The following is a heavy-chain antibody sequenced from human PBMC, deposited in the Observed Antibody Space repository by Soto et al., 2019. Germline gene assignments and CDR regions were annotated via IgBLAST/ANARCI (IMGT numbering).Heavy chain of an antibody. CDR1: GGSISSGDYY. V-gene: IGHV4-30-4*01. D-gene: IGHD1-26*01. CDR2: IYYSGGT. CDR3: ARFTTMELPPVYNAFDI. J-gene: IGHJ3*02. Sequence: QVQLQESGPGLVKPSQTLSLTCTVSGGSISSGDYYWSWIRQPPGKGLEWIGYIYYSGGTYYNPSLKSRVTISVDSSKNQFSLKLSSVTAADTAVYYCARFTTMELPPVYNAFDIWGQGTMVTVSS.